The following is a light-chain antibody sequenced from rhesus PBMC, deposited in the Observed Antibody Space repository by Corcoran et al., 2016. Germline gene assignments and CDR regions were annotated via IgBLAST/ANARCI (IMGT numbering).Light chain of an antibody. Sequence: YSVTQPPSVSVSPGQTAKIACGGDKIERKFVHWYQQRPMQAPVLVIYKDSRRPAGTPARFSGSDSGNTATLTISGVEAGDEADYYCQVWDNVNYQAFFGGGTRLTVL. CDR3: QVWDNVNYQAF. V-gene: IGLV3-29*01. CDR1: KIERKF. CDR2: KDS. J-gene: IGLJ3*01.